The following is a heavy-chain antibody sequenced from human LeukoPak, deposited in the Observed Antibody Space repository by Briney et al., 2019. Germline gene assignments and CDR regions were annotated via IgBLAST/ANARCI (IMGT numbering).Heavy chain of an antibody. D-gene: IGHD5-18*01. V-gene: IGHV3-48*02. Sequence: GGSLRLSCAASRFTFSRNAMNWVRQAPGKGLEGVSYISRSSDALYYAESVKGRFTVSRDNAKNSVYLQMNSLRDEDTAVYYCARDGGYTYAFDIWGQGTMVTVSS. CDR3: ARDGGYTYAFDI. J-gene: IGHJ3*02. CDR2: ISRSSDAL. CDR1: RFTFSRNA.